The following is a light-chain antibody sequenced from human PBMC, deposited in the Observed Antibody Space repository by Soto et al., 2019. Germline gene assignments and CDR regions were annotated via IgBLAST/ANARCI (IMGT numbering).Light chain of an antibody. CDR3: RQSYSTPPYT. V-gene: IGKV1-39*01. J-gene: IGKJ2*01. Sequence: DIQMTQSPSSLSASVGDRVTITCRASQSISSYLNWYQQKPGKAPKLLIYAASSLQSGVPSKFSGSRSGTDFTLTINSLQPEDVATYYCRQSYSTPPYTFGQGTKLEI. CDR1: QSISSY. CDR2: AAS.